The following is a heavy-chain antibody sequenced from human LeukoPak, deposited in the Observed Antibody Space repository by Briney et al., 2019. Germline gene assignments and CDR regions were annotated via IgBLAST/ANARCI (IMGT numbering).Heavy chain of an antibody. CDR2: INHSGST. Sequence: SETLSLTCAVYGGSFSGYYWSWIRQPPGKGLEWIGEINHSGSTNYNPSLKRRVTISVDTSKNQFSLKLSSVTAADTAVYYCARVRYYYDSSGYCFDYWGQGTLVTVSS. J-gene: IGHJ4*02. CDR3: ARVRYYYDSSGYCFDY. V-gene: IGHV4-34*01. CDR1: GGSFSGYY. D-gene: IGHD3-22*01.